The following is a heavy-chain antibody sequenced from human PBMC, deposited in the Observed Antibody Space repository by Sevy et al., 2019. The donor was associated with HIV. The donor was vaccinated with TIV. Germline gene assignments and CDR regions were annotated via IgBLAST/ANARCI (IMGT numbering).Heavy chain of an antibody. CDR1: GYTFTGYY. J-gene: IGHJ4*02. D-gene: IGHD3-22*01. V-gene: IGHV1-2*02. CDR2: INPNSGGR. CDR3: ARGAAYYYGSSGCFDY. Sequence: ASVKVSCKASGYTFTGYYMHWVRQAPGQGLEWMGWINPNSGGRNYAQKFQGRVTMTRDTSISTAYMELSRLRSDDTAVYYCARGAAYYYGSSGCFDYWGQGTLVTVSS.